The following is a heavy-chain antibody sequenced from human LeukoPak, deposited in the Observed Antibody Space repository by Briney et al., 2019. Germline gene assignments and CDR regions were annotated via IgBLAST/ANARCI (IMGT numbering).Heavy chain of an antibody. D-gene: IGHD2-15*01. CDR2: INPNSGGT. V-gene: IGHV1-2*02. CDR3: ARRYCSGGSCYVDY. Sequence: ASVKASCKVSGYTSTGYYTHWVRHAPRQGREWMGWINPNSGGTNHAQKLRGRVTMTRDMSISTAYMGLSRLTSGDTAVYSCARRYCSGGSCYVDYWGQGTLVTVSS. CDR1: GYTSTGYY. J-gene: IGHJ4*02.